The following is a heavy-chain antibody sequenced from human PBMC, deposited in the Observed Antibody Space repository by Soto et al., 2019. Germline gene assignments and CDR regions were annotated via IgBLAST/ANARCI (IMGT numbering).Heavy chain of an antibody. CDR1: GYTFTSYG. CDR3: ARDLPLWFGEIFAVYYGMDV. Sequence: ASVKVSCKASGYTFTSYGISWVRQAPGQGLEWMGWISAYNGNTNYAQKLQGRVTMTTDTSTSTAYMELRSLRSDDTAVYYCARDLPLWFGEIFAVYYGMDVWGQGTTVTVSS. D-gene: IGHD3-10*01. J-gene: IGHJ6*02. V-gene: IGHV1-18*01. CDR2: ISAYNGNT.